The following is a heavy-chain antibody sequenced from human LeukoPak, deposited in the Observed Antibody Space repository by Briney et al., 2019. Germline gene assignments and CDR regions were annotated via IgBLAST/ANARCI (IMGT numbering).Heavy chain of an antibody. CDR2: ISAYNGNT. D-gene: IGHD3-22*01. CDR3: ARARDPNYYDSSGHDAFDI. V-gene: IGHV1-18*01. Sequence: ASVKVSCKASGYTFTSYGISWVRQAPGQGLEWMGWISAYNGNTNYAQKLQGRVTMTTDTSTSTAYMELRSLRSDDTAVYYCARARDPNYYDSSGHDAFDIWGQGTMVTVSS. J-gene: IGHJ3*02. CDR1: GYTFTSYG.